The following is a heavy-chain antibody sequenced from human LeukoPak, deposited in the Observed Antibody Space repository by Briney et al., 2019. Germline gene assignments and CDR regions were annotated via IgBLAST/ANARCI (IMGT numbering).Heavy chain of an antibody. CDR3: ARVGDRVNWFDP. V-gene: IGHV1-69*13. J-gene: IGHJ5*02. Sequence: SVKVSCKASGGTFSSHAISWVRQAPGQGLEWMGGIIPIFGTANYAQKFQGRVTITADESTSTAYMELSSLRSEDTAVYYCARVGDRVNWFDPWGQGTLVTVSS. CDR2: IIPIFGTA. D-gene: IGHD4-17*01. CDR1: GGTFSSHA.